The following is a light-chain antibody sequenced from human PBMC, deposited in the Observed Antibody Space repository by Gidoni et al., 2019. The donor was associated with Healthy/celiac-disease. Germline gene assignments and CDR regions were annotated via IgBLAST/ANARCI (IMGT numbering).Light chain of an antibody. J-gene: IGKJ1*01. CDR1: QSVSSSY. Sequence: EIVLTQSPGTLSLSPGERATLSCRASQSVSSSYLAWYQQKPGQAPRLLIYGASSRATGIPDRFRGSGSGTDFTLTISRLEPEDFAVYYCQQYGSSPWTFGRRTKVEIK. CDR3: QQYGSSPWT. CDR2: GAS. V-gene: IGKV3-20*01.